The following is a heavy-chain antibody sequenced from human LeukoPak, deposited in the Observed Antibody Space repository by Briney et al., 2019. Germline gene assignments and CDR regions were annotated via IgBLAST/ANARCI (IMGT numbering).Heavy chain of an antibody. D-gene: IGHD3-10*01. CDR2: ISAYNGNT. Sequence: ASVKVSCKASGYTFTSYGISWVRQAPGQGLEGMGWISAYNGNTNYAQKLQGRVTMTTDTSTSTAYMELRSLRSDDTAVYYCARDGTMVRGSTWWSWFDPWGQGTLVTVSS. CDR1: GYTFTSYG. V-gene: IGHV1-18*01. J-gene: IGHJ5*02. CDR3: ARDGTMVRGSTWWSWFDP.